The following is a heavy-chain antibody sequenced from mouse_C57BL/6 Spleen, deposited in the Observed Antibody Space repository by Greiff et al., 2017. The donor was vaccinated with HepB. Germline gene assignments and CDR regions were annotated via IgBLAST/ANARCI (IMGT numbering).Heavy chain of an antibody. J-gene: IGHJ2*01. CDR1: GYTFTSYW. CDR2: IHPNSGST. D-gene: IGHD1-1*01. Sequence: QVQLKQSGAELVKPGASVKLSCKASGYTFTSYWMHWVKQRPGQGLEWIGMIHPNSGSTNYNEKFKSKATLTVDKSSSTAYMQLSSLTSEDSAVYYCAREVLRPYYFDYWGQGTTLTVSS. V-gene: IGHV1-64*01. CDR3: AREVLRPYYFDY.